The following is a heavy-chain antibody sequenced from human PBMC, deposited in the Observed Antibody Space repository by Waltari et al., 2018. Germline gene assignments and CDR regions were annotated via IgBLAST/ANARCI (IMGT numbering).Heavy chain of an antibody. J-gene: IGHJ3*01. CDR1: GGSIIPTIPY. Sequence: QLQLQESGPGLLKPSETLSLTCSVSGGSIIPTIPYWGWLRQPPGQGLEWIGTISYIGATYTSPALKSRVTLSRDTSKNQWSLTLGSVTAADTAVYYCATYIGASIGTAAFDVWGQGTLVTVSS. CDR2: ISYIGAT. CDR3: ATYIGASIGTAAFDV. V-gene: IGHV4-39*01. D-gene: IGHD5-12*01.